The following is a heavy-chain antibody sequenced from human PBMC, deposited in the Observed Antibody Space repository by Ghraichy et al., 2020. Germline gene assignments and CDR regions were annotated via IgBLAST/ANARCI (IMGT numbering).Heavy chain of an antibody. Sequence: SETLSLTCTVSGGSISSYYWSWIRQPPGKGLEWIGYIYYSGSTNYNPSLKSRVTISVDTSKNQFSLKLSSVTAADTAVYYCARESGYDFDAFDIWGQGTMVTVSS. CDR1: GGSISSYY. D-gene: IGHD5-12*01. CDR2: IYYSGST. V-gene: IGHV4-59*01. CDR3: ARESGYDFDAFDI. J-gene: IGHJ3*02.